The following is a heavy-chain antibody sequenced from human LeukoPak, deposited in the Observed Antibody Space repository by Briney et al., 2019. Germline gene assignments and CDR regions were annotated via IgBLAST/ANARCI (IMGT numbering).Heavy chain of an antibody. CDR2: IYTSGST. J-gene: IGHJ2*01. Sequence: PSETPSLTCTVSGGSISSGSYYWSWIRQPAGKGLEWIGRIYTSGSTNYNPSPKSRVTISVDTSKNQFSLKLSSVTAADTAVYYCATIKHDYGALTVPSYWYFDLWGRGTLVTVSS. D-gene: IGHD4-17*01. CDR3: ATIKHDYGALTVPSYWYFDL. CDR1: GGSISSGSYY. V-gene: IGHV4-61*02.